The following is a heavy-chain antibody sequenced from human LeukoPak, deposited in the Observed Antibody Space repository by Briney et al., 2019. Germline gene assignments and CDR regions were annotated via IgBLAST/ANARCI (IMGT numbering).Heavy chain of an antibody. V-gene: IGHV4-59*12. Sequence: PSETLSLTCTVSGGSISTTYWSWVRQPPGKGLEWIAYIYHSETNFNPSLKSRVTMSVDTSKNQFSLKLSSVTAADTAVYYCARESRTTVTISRFDYWGQGTLVTVSS. CDR1: GGSISTTY. CDR2: IYHSET. CDR3: ARESRTTVTISRFDY. D-gene: IGHD4-17*01. J-gene: IGHJ4*02.